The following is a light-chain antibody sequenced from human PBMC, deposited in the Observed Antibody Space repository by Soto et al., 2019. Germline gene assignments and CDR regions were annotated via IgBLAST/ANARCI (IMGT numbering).Light chain of an antibody. CDR3: QQRSNWRVT. Sequence: EIVLTQSPATLSLSPGERATLSCRASQSVNIHLAWYQQKPGQAPRLLIYDASNRATGIPARFSGSGSGTDFTLTISSLEPEDIAVYYCQQRSNWRVTFGGGTKVEIK. J-gene: IGKJ4*01. CDR2: DAS. CDR1: QSVNIH. V-gene: IGKV3-11*01.